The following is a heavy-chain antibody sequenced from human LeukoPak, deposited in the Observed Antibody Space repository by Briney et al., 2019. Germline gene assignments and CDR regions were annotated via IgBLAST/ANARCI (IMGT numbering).Heavy chain of an antibody. CDR2: VIPIFGTA. Sequence: SVKVSCKAAGGTFTSYAISWGRQAQAPGLERVGGVIPIFGTANYAKTFQGRVTITADKSTSTAYMELSSLRSEDTAVYYCARARVYYYGSGSYHQHAFDIWGQGTMVTVSS. V-gene: IGHV1-69*06. CDR3: ARARVYYYGSGSYHQHAFDI. D-gene: IGHD3-10*01. J-gene: IGHJ3*02. CDR1: GGTFTSYA.